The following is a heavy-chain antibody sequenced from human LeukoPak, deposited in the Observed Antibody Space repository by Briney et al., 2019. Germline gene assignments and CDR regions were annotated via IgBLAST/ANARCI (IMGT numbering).Heavy chain of an antibody. CDR1: GFTFSSYA. D-gene: IGHD6-19*01. CDR3: ARKAFIYSSGWYED. V-gene: IGHV3-48*02. CDR2: ISSSSSTI. Sequence: PGGSLRLSCAASGFTFSSYAMSWVRQAPGKGLEWVSYISSSSSTIYYADSVKGRFTISRDNAKNSLYLQMNSLRDEDTAVYYCARKAFIYSSGWYEDWGQGTLVTVSS. J-gene: IGHJ4*02.